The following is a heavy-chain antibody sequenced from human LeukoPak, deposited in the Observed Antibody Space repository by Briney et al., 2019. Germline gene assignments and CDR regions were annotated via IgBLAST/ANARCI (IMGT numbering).Heavy chain of an antibody. CDR3: ARVRGYYDSSGPRDY. CDR1: GYTFTSYG. Sequence: ASVKVSCKASGYTFTSYGISWVRQAPAQGLEWMGWISAYNGNTNYAQKLQGRVTMTTDTSTSTAYMELRSLRSDDTAVYYCARVRGYYDSSGPRDYWGQGTLVTVSS. J-gene: IGHJ4*02. V-gene: IGHV1-18*01. CDR2: ISAYNGNT. D-gene: IGHD3-22*01.